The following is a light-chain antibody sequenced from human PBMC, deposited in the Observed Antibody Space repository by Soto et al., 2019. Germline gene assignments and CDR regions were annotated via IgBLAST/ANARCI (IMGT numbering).Light chain of an antibody. V-gene: IGLV1-51*01. CDR2: DNN. CDR1: NSNSGNNY. Sequence: QSVLTQPPSVSAAPGQTVTISCSGTNSNSGNNYVSWYQQFPGTVPKVVIYDNNKRPSGIPDRFSGSKSGTSAILAITGLQSGYEADYYCATWDISLNVGVFGGGTKLTVL. J-gene: IGLJ3*02. CDR3: ATWDISLNVGV.